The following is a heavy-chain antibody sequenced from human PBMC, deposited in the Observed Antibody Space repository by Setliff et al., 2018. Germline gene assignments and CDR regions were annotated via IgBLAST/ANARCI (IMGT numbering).Heavy chain of an antibody. CDR2: IYNSGYT. Sequence: SETLSLTCSVSGGSFTNTNNYWGWIRQPPGKGLEWIGSIYNSGYTRYKPSLQSRATISVDTSKSQFSLNLSNVTAADTAVYYCASGLGFDYWGPGSLVTVSS. J-gene: IGHJ4*01. D-gene: IGHD7-27*01. CDR3: ASGLGFDY. V-gene: IGHV4-39*07. CDR1: GGSFTNTNNY.